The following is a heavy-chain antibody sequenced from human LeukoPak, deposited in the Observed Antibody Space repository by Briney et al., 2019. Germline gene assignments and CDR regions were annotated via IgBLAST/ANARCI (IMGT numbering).Heavy chain of an antibody. D-gene: IGHD3-10*02. Sequence: SVKVSCKASGYTFTSYGLSWVRQAPGQGLEWMGGIIPIFGTANYAQKFQGRVTITADESTSTAYMELSSLRAEDTAVYYCAELGITMIGGVWGKGTTVTISS. J-gene: IGHJ6*04. CDR3: AELGITMIGGV. CDR2: IIPIFGTA. CDR1: GYTFTSYG. V-gene: IGHV1-69*13.